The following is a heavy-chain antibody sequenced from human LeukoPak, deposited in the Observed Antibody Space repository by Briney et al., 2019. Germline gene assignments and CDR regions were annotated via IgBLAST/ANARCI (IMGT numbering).Heavy chain of an antibody. Sequence: PSQTLSLTCTVSGGSISSGSYYWSWIRQPAGKGLEWIGRIYTSGSTNYNPSLESRVTISVDTSKNQFSLKLTSVTAADTAVYFCARTRGNYNNFDSWGQGTLVTVSS. CDR3: ARTRGNYNNFDS. V-gene: IGHV4-61*02. CDR2: IYTSGST. D-gene: IGHD1-26*01. J-gene: IGHJ4*02. CDR1: GGSISSGSYY.